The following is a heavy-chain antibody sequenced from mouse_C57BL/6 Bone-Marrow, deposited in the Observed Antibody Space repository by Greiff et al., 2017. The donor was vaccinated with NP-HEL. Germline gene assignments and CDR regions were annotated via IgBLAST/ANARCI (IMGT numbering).Heavy chain of an antibody. J-gene: IGHJ1*03. CDR1: GFNIKDDY. CDR3: TSLFYYGYDVPYWYFDV. Sequence: VQLQQSGAELVRPGASVKLSCTASGFNIKDDYMHWVKQRPEQGLEWIGWIDPENGDTEYASKFQGKATITADTSSNTAYLQLSSLASEDPAVYYCTSLFYYGYDVPYWYFDVWGTGTTVTVSS. V-gene: IGHV14-4*01. CDR2: IDPENGDT. D-gene: IGHD2-2*01.